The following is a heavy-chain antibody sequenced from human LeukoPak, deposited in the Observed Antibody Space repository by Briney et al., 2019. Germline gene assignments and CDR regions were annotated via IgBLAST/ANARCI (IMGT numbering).Heavy chain of an antibody. Sequence: GGSLRLSCAASGFTFDDYGMTWVRQAPGKGLEWVSGISWNGGNTGYADSVKGRFTISRDNAQNSLYLQMNSLRAEDTALYYCARVASNYDFDYWGQGTLVSVSS. CDR1: GFTFDDYG. J-gene: IGHJ4*02. V-gene: IGHV3-20*04. D-gene: IGHD4-11*01. CDR2: ISWNGGNT. CDR3: ARVASNYDFDY.